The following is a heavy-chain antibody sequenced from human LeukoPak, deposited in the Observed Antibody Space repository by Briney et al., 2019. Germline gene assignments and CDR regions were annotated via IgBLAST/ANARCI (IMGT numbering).Heavy chain of an antibody. CDR1: GFTLSSYA. CDR2: ISGSGENT. V-gene: IGHV3-23*01. J-gene: IGHJ4*02. CDR3: AKDLEHYQYYFDY. D-gene: IGHD2-2*01. Sequence: GGSLRPSCAASGFTLSSYAMSWVRQAPGKGLEWVSAISGSGENTYYADSVKGRFTISRDNSKNTLYLQMNSLRVEDTAVYYCAKDLEHYQYYFDYWGQGTLVTVSS.